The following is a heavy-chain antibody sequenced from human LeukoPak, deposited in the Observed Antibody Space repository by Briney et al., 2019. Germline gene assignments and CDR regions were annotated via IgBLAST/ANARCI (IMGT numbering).Heavy chain of an antibody. CDR3: ARVAVGVTKSFDY. J-gene: IGHJ4*02. D-gene: IGHD1-26*01. CDR1: SYSISSGYY. CDR2: IFQSGGT. V-gene: IGHV4-38-2*01. Sequence: SETLSLTCAVSSYSISSGYYWGGSRQPPGGGVEGRGSIFQSGGTYYNPSLKSRVTISVDKSKNQFSLKLSSLTAADTAVYYCARVAVGVTKSFDYWGQGTLVTVSS.